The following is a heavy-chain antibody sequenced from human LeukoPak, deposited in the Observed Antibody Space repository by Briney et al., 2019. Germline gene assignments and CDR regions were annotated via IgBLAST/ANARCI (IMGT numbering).Heavy chain of an antibody. D-gene: IGHD3-10*01. CDR3: ARVGSIWFGELLGGGDY. CDR2: ISSSGSTI. CDR1: GFTFSSYE. Sequence: GGSLRLSCAASGFTFSSYEMNWVRQAPGKGLEWVSYISSSGSTIYYADSVKGRFTISRDNAKNSLYLQMNSLRAEDTAVYYCARVGSIWFGELLGGGDYWGQGTLVTVSS. J-gene: IGHJ4*02. V-gene: IGHV3-48*03.